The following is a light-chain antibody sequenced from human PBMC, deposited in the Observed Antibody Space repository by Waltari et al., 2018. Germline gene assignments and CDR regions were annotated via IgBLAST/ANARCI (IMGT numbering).Light chain of an antibody. CDR3: QQYNSYPWT. Sequence: DIQMTQSPSTLSASVGDRVTISCRASQSINNWLAWYQQKPGKTPKLLVYKASSWQSGVPSRVSGSGSGTEFTLIISCLQPDDFATYYCQQYNSYPWTFGQGTKVEIK. CDR1: QSINNW. V-gene: IGKV1-5*03. J-gene: IGKJ1*01. CDR2: KAS.